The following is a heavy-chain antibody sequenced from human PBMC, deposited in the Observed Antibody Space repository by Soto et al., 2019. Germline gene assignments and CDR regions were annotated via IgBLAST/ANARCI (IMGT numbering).Heavy chain of an antibody. CDR2: IRDKANSYAT. D-gene: IGHD6-19*01. CDR1: GFTCSGSA. V-gene: IGHV3-73*01. J-gene: IGHJ4*02. CDR3: TRQGSESGWSLDY. Sequence: WGSLRLSCAASGFTCSGSALHWFRQASGKGLEWIGRIRDKANSYATAYAASVKGRFTISRDDSKNTAYLQMNSLKTEDTAVYYCTRQGSESGWSLDYWGQGTLVTVSS.